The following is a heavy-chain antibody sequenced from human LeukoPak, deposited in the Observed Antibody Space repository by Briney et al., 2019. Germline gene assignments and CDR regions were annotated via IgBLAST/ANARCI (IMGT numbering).Heavy chain of an antibody. CDR1: GYTFTSYG. D-gene: IGHD3-10*01. CDR2: ISAYNGNT. CDR3: ARDATPWGGDSGSYCWFDP. J-gene: IGHJ5*02. V-gene: IGHV1-18*01. Sequence: ASVKVSCKASGYTFTSYGISWVRQAPGQGLEWMGWISAYNGNTNYAQKLQGRVTMTTDTSTSTAYMELRSLRSDDTAVYYCARDATPWGGDSGSYCWFDPWGQGTLVTVSS.